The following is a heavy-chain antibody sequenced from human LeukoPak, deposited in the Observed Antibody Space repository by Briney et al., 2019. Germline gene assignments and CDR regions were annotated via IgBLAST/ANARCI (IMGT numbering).Heavy chain of an antibody. V-gene: IGHV1-46*01. J-gene: IGHJ3*02. CDR2: INPSGGST. CDR3: ARELNEITMIVSPEGAFDI. D-gene: IGHD3-22*01. CDR1: GYTFTSYY. Sequence: GASVKVSCKASGYTFTSYYMHWVRQAPGQGLEWMGIINPSGGSTSYAQKFQGRVTMTRDTSTSTVYMELSSLRSEDTAVYYCARELNEITMIVSPEGAFDIWGQGTMVTVSS.